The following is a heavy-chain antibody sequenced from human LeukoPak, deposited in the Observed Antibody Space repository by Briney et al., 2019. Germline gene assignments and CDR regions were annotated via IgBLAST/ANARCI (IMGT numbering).Heavy chain of an antibody. D-gene: IGHD5-18*01. J-gene: IGHJ4*02. V-gene: IGHV3-23*01. Sequence: GGSLRLSCEASGFTFTSHAMTWLRQAPGKGLEWVSSTTATGGTTYYADSVKGRFTISRDNSKNMLYLQMDSLRDEDTAVYYCGKARGYSYGTEYWGQGTLVTVSS. CDR1: GFTFTSHA. CDR3: GKARGYSYGTEY. CDR2: TTATGGTT.